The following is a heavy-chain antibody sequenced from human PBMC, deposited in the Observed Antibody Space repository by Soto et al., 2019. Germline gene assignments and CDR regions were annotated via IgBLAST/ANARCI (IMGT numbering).Heavy chain of an antibody. CDR3: ARDYYGSGSYYRHFDL. CDR1: GGSISSGGYY. J-gene: IGHJ2*01. CDR2: IYYSGST. D-gene: IGHD3-10*01. Sequence: SETLSLTCTVSGGSISSGGYYWSWIRQHPGKGLEWIGYIYYSGSTYYNPSLKSRVTISVDTSKNQFSLKLSSVTAADTAVYYCARDYYGSGSYYRHFDLWGRGTLVTSPQ. V-gene: IGHV4-31*03.